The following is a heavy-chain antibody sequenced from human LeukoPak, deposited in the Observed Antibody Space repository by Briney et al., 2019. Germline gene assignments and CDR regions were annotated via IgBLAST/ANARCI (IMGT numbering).Heavy chain of an antibody. J-gene: IGHJ4*02. CDR1: GFTFTDYA. Sequence: PGGSLRLSCAASGFTFTDYAMNWVRQAPGKGLEWVSTISGSGTITYYADSVRGRFTISRDYSTTPLYLQMSSLRAEDTAIYYCAYLGLSSDWNDVPGPQIDYWGQGTPVTVSS. D-gene: IGHD1-1*01. V-gene: IGHV3-23*01. CDR3: AYLGLSSDWNDVPGPQIDY. CDR2: ISGSGTIT.